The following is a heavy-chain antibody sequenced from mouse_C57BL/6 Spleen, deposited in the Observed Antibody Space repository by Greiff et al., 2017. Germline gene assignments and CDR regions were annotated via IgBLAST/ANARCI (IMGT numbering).Heavy chain of an antibody. Sequence: VKLMESGPGLVAPSQSLSITCTVSGFSLTSYGVSWVRQPPGKGLEWLGVIWGDGSTNYHSALISRLSISKDNSKSQVFLKLNRLQTDDTATYYCAKPKGDYYGRRGYFDVWGTGTTVTVSS. CDR2: IWGDGST. CDR3: AKPKGDYYGRRGYFDV. CDR1: GFSLTSYG. V-gene: IGHV2-3*01. D-gene: IGHD1-1*01. J-gene: IGHJ1*03.